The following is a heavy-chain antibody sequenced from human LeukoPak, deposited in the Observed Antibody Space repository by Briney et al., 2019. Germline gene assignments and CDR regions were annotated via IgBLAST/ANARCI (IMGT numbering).Heavy chain of an antibody. J-gene: IGHJ4*02. Sequence: PGGSLRLSCAASGFTFSSYAMHWVRQAPGQGLEWMGWINPNSGDTNYAQKFQGRVTMTRDTSITTAYMELTRLRSDDTAVYYCARDSGGRSDYWGQGTLVTVSS. V-gene: IGHV1-2*02. CDR1: GFTFSSYA. CDR2: INPNSGDT. CDR3: ARDSGGRSDY. D-gene: IGHD1-26*01.